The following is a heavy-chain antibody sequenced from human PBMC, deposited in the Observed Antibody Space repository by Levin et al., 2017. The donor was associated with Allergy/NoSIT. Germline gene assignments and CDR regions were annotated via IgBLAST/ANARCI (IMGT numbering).Heavy chain of an antibody. CDR3: ARQVRVGATGYYYYGMDV. CDR2: IYYSGST. V-gene: IGHV4-39*01. CDR1: GGSISSSSYY. J-gene: IGHJ6*02. Sequence: PSETLSLTCTVSGGSISSSSYYWGWIRQPPGKGLEWIGSIYYSGSTYYNPSLKSRVTISVDTSKNQFSLKLSSVTAADTAVYYCARQVRVGATGYYYYGMDVWGQGTTVTVSS. D-gene: IGHD1-26*01.